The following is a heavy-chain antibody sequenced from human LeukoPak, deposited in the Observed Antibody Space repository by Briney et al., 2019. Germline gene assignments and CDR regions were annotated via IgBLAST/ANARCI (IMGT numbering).Heavy chain of an antibody. CDR2: INPNSGGT. V-gene: IGHV1-2*02. J-gene: IGHJ4*02. D-gene: IGHD3-3*01. CDR1: GYTFTGYY. CDR3: ASHMARYYDFWSGETLHY. Sequence: GASVKVACKAYGYTFTGYYMHWVRQAPGQGLEWMGWINPNSGGTNYAQKFLGRVTMTRDTSISTAYMELSRLRSDDTAVYYCASHMARYYDFWSGETLHYWGQGTLVTVSS.